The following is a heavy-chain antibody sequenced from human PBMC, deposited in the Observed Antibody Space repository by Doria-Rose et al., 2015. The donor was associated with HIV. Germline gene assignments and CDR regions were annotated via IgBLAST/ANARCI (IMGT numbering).Heavy chain of an antibody. CDR3: ARVSHFDHSSGPYFDL. D-gene: IGHD3-22*01. J-gene: IGHJ2*01. Sequence: VQLVQSGRGLVRPGGSLRLSCLVSGFTFSDYNMNWVRQAPGKGLEWVSSISGSSTYIYFADSLRGRFTISRDNAKNSVYLQMNSLRAEDTAVYFCARVSHFDHSSGPYFDLWGRGTLVTVSS. V-gene: IGHV3-21*01. CDR1: GFTFSDYN. CDR2: ISGSSTYI.